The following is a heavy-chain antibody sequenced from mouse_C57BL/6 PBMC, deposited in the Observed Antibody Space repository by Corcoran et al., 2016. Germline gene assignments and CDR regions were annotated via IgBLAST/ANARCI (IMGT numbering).Heavy chain of an antibody. Sequence: QVTLKESGPGILQSSQTLSLTCSFSGFSLSTSGMGVSWIRQPSGKGLEWLAHIYWDDDKRYNPSLKSRLTNSKDTSRNQVFLKITSVDTADTATYYCARYGSSYPYWYFDVWGTGTTVTVSS. CDR2: IYWDDDK. CDR1: GFSLSTSGMG. J-gene: IGHJ1*03. V-gene: IGHV8-12*01. CDR3: ARYGSSYPYWYFDV. D-gene: IGHD1-1*01.